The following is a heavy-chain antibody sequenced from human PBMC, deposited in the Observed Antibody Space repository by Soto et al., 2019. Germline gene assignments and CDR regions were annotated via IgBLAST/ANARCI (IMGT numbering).Heavy chain of an antibody. CDR2: INPSGGST. Sequence: QVQLVQSGAEVKKPGASVKVSCKASGYTFTSYYMHWVRQAPGQGLEWMGIINPSGGSTSYAQKFQGRVTMTRDTSTSTVYMELSSLRSEDAAVYYCARDPVDYYYGMDVWGQGTTVTVSS. CDR3: ARDPVDYYYGMDV. J-gene: IGHJ6*02. V-gene: IGHV1-46*01. CDR1: GYTFTSYY.